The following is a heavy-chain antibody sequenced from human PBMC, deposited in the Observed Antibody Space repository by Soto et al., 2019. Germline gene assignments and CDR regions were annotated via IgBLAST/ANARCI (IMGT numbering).Heavy chain of an antibody. D-gene: IGHD3-22*01. V-gene: IGHV1-18*01. CDR2: ISTYNGNT. Sequence: QVQLVQSGAEVKKPGASVKVSCKASGYTFINYGISWVRQAPGQGLEWMGWISTYNGNTKYAQKVQGRDTMTTDTSTSTAYMELRSLRSDDTAGYYCARWLRNGMHVWGQGTTVAVSS. CDR3: ARWLRNGMHV. CDR1: GYTFINYG. J-gene: IGHJ6*02.